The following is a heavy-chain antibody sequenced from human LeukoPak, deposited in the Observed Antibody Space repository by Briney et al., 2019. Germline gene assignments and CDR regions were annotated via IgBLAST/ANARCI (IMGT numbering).Heavy chain of an antibody. CDR2: IKEDSTAD. D-gene: IGHD1-1*01. V-gene: IGHV3-7*01. Sequence: PGGSLRLSCAASGFSVRDFWMAWVRQAPGKGLEWVAHIKEDSTADYYVDSVKGRFSISKDDGKNTLHLQMNSLRVEDTAVYYCVRGGWELDYWGQGTLVTVSS. CDR1: GFSVRDFW. J-gene: IGHJ4*02. CDR3: VRGGWELDY.